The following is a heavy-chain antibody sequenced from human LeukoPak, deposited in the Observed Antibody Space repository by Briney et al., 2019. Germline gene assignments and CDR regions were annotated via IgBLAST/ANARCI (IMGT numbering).Heavy chain of an antibody. CDR3: ARRGVAGNFYFDY. CDR1: GYTFTSYA. D-gene: IGHD6-19*01. V-gene: IGHV1-3*03. J-gene: IGHJ4*02. Sequence: ASVKVSCKASGYTFTSYAMHWVRQTPGQRLEWMGWINASNGNTNYSQEFQGRVTITRDTSTSTAYMELSSLRSEDMAVYYCARRGVAGNFYFDYWGQGPLVTVSS. CDR2: INASNGNT.